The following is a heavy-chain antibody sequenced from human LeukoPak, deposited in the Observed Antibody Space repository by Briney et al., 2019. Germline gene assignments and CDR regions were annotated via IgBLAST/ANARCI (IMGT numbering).Heavy chain of an antibody. D-gene: IGHD2-2*02. CDR2: INHSGST. V-gene: IGHV4-34*01. J-gene: IGHJ4*02. CDR1: GGSFSGYY. CDR3: AGTYCSSTSCYTSPPHFDY. Sequence: PSETLSLTCAVYGGSFSGYYWSWIRQPPGKGLEWTGEINHSGSTNCNPSLKSRVTISVDTSKNQFSLKLSSVTAADTAVYYCAGTYCSSTSCYTSPPHFDYWGQGTLVTVSS.